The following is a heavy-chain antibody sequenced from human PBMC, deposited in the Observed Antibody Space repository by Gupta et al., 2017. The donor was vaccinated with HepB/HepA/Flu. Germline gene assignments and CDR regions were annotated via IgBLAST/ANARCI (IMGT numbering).Heavy chain of an antibody. J-gene: IGHJ6*02. CDR3: ARDVGEGARIRQFDYGMDV. V-gene: IGHV6-1*01. Sequence: QVQLQQSGPGLVKPSQNLSLTCAISGASVSSNRAAWNWIRKSPSRGLEWLGRTYYRSKWFNDGAGSVRGRISINPDTFKNQFSLQLDSVTPEDTAVYYCARDVGEGARIRQFDYGMDVWGQGTTVTVSS. D-gene: IGHD3-16*01. CDR1: GASVSSNRAA. CDR2: TYYRSKWFN.